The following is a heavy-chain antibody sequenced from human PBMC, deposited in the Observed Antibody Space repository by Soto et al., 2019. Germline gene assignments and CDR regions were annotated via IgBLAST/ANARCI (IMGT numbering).Heavy chain of an antibody. J-gene: IGHJ4*02. CDR2: IYYSGST. CDR3: ARSHLEGSGYDPTPEFFDY. Sequence: SETLSLTCTVSGGSISSSSYYWGWIRQPPGKGLEWIGSIYYSGSTYYNPSLKSRVTISVDTSKNQFSLQLNSVTPEDTAVYYCARSHLEGSGYDPTPEFFDYWGQGTLVTVSS. V-gene: IGHV4-39*01. D-gene: IGHD5-12*01. CDR1: GGSISSSSYY.